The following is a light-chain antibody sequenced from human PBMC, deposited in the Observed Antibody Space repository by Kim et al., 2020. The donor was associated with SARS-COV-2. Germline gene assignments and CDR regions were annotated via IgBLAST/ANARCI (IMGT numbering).Light chain of an antibody. Sequence: EIVMTQSPATLSVSPGDRATLSCRASQSVSSDLAWYQQKLGQAPRLLIYGASTRATGIPARFIGSGSGTEFTLTISSLQSEDFALYYCQQYNNWPPLTFGGGTKVDIK. V-gene: IGKV3-15*01. J-gene: IGKJ4*01. CDR1: QSVSSD. CDR3: QQYNNWPPLT. CDR2: GAS.